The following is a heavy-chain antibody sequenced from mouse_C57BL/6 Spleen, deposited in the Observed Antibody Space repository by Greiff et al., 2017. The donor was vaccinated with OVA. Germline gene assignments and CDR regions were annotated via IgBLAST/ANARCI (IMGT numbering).Heavy chain of an antibody. CDR3: ARAGARQSAAMDY. V-gene: IGHV1-50*01. CDR2: IDPSDSYT. J-gene: IGHJ4*01. Sequence: QVQLQQPGAELVKPGASVKLSCKASGYTFTSYWMQWVKQRPGQGLEWIGEIDPSDSYTTYNQKFKGKATLTVDTSSSTAYMQLSSLTSEDSAVYYCARAGARQSAAMDYWGQGTSVTVSS. CDR1: GYTFTSYW. D-gene: IGHD3-1*01.